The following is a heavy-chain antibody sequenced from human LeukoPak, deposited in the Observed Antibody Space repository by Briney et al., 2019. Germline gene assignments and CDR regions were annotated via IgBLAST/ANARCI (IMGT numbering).Heavy chain of an antibody. CDR1: GYSFTSYW. J-gene: IGHJ3*02. V-gene: IGHV5-51*01. CDR3: ARRNTWMERPPDAFDI. Sequence: GESLKISCKGSGYSFTSYWIGWVRQMPGKGLEWMGIIYPGDSDTRYSPSFQGQVTISADKSISTAYLQWSSLKASDTAMYYCARRNTWMERPPDAFDIWGQGTMVTVSS. CDR2: IYPGDSDT. D-gene: IGHD6-25*01.